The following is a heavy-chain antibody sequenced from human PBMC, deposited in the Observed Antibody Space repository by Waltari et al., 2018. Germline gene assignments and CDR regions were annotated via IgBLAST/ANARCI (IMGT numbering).Heavy chain of an antibody. Sequence: QLQLQESGPGLVKPSETLSLTCTVSGGSISSSSYYWGWIRQPPGKGLEWIGCIYYSGSTDYNPALKSRVTISVDTSKNQFSLKLSSVTAADTAVYYCASYYDFWSGFYTYYYYYGMDVWGQGTTVTVSS. CDR3: ASYYDFWSGFYTYYYYYGMDV. J-gene: IGHJ6*02. V-gene: IGHV4-39*01. CDR1: GGSISSSSYY. CDR2: IYYSGST. D-gene: IGHD3-3*01.